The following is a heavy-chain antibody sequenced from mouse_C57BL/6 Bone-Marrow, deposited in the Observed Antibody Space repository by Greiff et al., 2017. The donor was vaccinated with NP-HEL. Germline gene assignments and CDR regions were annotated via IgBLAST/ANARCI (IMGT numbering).Heavy chain of an antibody. D-gene: IGHD4-1*01. CDR1: GFTFSDYY. V-gene: IGHV5-12*01. J-gene: IGHJ3*01. Sequence: EVMLVESGGGLVQPGGSLKLSCAASGFTFSDYYMYWVRQTPEKRLEWVAYISNGGGSTYYPDTVKGRFTISRDNAKNTLYLQMSRLKSEDTAMYYCARRELGLSWFAYWGQGTLVTVSA. CDR2: ISNGGGST. CDR3: ARRELGLSWFAY.